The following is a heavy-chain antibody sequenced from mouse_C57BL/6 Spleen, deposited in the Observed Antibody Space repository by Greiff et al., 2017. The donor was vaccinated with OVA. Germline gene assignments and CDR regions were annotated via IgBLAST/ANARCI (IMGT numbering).Heavy chain of an antibody. CDR3: ARSGDYGFLAY. CDR1: GYTFTDYY. CDR2: INPNNGGT. V-gene: IGHV1-26*01. D-gene: IGHD2-4*01. J-gene: IGHJ3*01. Sequence: EVQLQQSGPELVKPGASVKISCKASGYTFTDYYMNWVEQSHGKSLEWIGDINPNNGGTSYNQKFKGKATLTVDKSSSTAYMELRSLTSSDSAVYYCARSGDYGFLAYWGQGTLVTVSA.